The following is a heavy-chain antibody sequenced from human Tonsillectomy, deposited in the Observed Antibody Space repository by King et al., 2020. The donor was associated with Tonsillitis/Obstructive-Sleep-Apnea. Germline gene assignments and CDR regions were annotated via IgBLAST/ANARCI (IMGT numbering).Heavy chain of an antibody. CDR3: ARDLILFGIQLWTGQMDV. D-gene: IGHD5-18*01. V-gene: IGHV3-30*01. CDR1: GFTFSSYA. J-gene: IGHJ6*04. CDR2: ISYDGSNK. Sequence: VQLVESGGGVVQPGRSLRLSCAASGFTFSSYAMYWVRQAPGKGLEWVAVISYDGSNKYYADSVKGRFTISRDNSKNTLYLQMNSLRVDDTAVYYCARDLILFGIQLWTGQMDVWGKGTTVTVSS.